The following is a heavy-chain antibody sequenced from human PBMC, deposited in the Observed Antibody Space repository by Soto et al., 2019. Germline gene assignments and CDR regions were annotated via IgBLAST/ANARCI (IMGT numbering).Heavy chain of an antibody. Sequence: SGGSLRLSCSASGFAFSSYAMHWVRQAPGKGLEYVSAISSNGGSTYYADSVKGRFTISRDNSKNTLYLQMSSLRAEDTAVYYCVKGLDYYDSSGYNDAFDIWGQGTMVTVSS. J-gene: IGHJ3*02. CDR3: VKGLDYYDSSGYNDAFDI. D-gene: IGHD3-22*01. CDR1: GFAFSSYA. V-gene: IGHV3-64D*06. CDR2: ISSNGGST.